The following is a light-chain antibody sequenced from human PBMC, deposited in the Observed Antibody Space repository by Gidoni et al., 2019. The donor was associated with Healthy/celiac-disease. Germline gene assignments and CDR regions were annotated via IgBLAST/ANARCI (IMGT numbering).Light chain of an antibody. V-gene: IGKV3-11*01. J-gene: IGKJ4*01. CDR1: QSVSSY. CDR3: QQRSNWPPAT. Sequence: EIVLTQSPATLSVSPGERAPLACRASQSVSSYLALYQQKPGQAPRLLIYDASNRATGIPARFSGSGSGTDFTLTISSLEPEDFAVYYCQQRSNWPPATFGGGTKVEIK. CDR2: DAS.